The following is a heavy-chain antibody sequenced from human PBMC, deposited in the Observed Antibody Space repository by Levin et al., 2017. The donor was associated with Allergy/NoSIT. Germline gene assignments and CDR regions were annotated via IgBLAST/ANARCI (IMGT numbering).Heavy chain of an antibody. V-gene: IGHV3-43*01. CDR3: ATEQAGTTWAALDS. CDR1: GFPFSAYS. CDR2: INRDGTVT. D-gene: IGHD1-7*01. J-gene: IGHJ4*02. Sequence: GGSLRLSCTASGFPFSAYSMQWVRQPPGKGLEWVALINRDGTVTYYGDSVKGRFTVSRDNTKNSLHLQMNSLRTEDTALYYCATEQAGTTWAALDSWGQGTLVTVSS.